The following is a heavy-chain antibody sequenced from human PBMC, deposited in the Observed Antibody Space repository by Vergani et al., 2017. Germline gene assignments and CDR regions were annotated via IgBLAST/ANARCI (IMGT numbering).Heavy chain of an antibody. J-gene: IGHJ1*01. V-gene: IGHV3-30*03. D-gene: IGHD1-1*01. CDR2: MSYDGTQK. Sequence: QVHLVESGGGVVQPGRSLRLSCVVSGFTSSYYGMHWVRQAPGKGLEWVAVMSYDGTQKYYADPVKGRFTISRDNYKSTLYLQMNSLRTEDTAVYYCATKSCGTPGCQIGYFREWGQGTLVTVSS. CDR1: GFTSSYYG. CDR3: ATKSCGTPGCQIGYFRE.